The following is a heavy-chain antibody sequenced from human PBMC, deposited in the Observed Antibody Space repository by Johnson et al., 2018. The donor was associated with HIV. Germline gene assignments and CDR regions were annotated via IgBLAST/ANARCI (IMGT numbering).Heavy chain of an antibody. CDR3: AKDLGAGGWFRFDI. CDR1: GFTFGDYY. V-gene: IGHV3-11*01. Sequence: VQVVESGGGLVKPGGSLRLSCAASGFTFGDYYMTWIRQAPGKGMEWVSYISSSGNTIYYADSVQGRFTISRDNAKNSLYLQMNSLRAEDTAVYYCAKDLGAGGWFRFDIWGQGTMVTVSS. CDR2: ISSSGNTI. J-gene: IGHJ3*02. D-gene: IGHD6-19*01.